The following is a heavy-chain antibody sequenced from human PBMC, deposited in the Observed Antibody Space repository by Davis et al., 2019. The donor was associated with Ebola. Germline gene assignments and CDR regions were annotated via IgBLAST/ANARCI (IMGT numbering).Heavy chain of an antibody. V-gene: IGHV4-34*01. J-gene: IGHJ4*02. D-gene: IGHD3-22*01. CDR2: INHSGST. Sequence: MPSETLSLTCAVYGGSFSDYYWSWIRQPPGKGLEWIGEINHSGSTNYNPSLKSRVTISVDTSKNQFSLKLSSVTAADTAVYYCVRQVHTYYYDSSGYGSKYYFDYWGQGTLVTVSS. CDR1: GGSFSDYY. CDR3: VRQVHTYYYDSSGYGSKYYFDY.